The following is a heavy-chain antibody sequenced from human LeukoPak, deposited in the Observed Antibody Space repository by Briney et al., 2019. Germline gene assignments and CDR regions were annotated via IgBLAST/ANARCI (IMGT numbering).Heavy chain of an antibody. CDR1: GSYFATYW. D-gene: IGHD3-22*01. CDR2: IYPGDSNT. J-gene: IGHJ4*02. CDR3: ARLPKIYYYDGRNYCDC. Sequence: GEPLKISCQASGSYFATYWIGWVRQVPGKGLEWMAIIYPGDSNTKYNPSFQGQVTISADKSINTAYLHWSSLRASDTAMYYCARLPKIYYYDGRNYCDCWGQGTLVTVSS. V-gene: IGHV5-51*01.